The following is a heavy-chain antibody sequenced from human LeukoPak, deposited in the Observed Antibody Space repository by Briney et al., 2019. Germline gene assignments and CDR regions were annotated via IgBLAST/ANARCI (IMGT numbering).Heavy chain of an antibody. CDR2: IYYSGST. CDR3: AEGETGIDGFDY. CDR1: GGSISSSSYY. D-gene: IGHD3-10*01. V-gene: IGHV4-39*01. Sequence: PSETLSLTCTVSGGSISSSSYYWGWIRQPPGKGLEWIGSIYYSGSTYYNPSLKSRVSISVDSSKKQLSLKLSSVAAADTAVYYCAEGETGIDGFDYWGQGTLVTVSS. J-gene: IGHJ4*02.